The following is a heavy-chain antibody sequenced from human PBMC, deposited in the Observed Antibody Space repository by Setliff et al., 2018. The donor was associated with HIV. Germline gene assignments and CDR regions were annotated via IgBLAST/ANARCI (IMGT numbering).Heavy chain of an antibody. Sequence: PSETLSLTCAVYGGSFSGYYWSWIRQPPGKGLEWIGEINHSGSTNYNMSLWSRVTISLDASRNQFSLELISVTAADTAVYYCARGGATGTTRLDYWGQGTLVTVSS. CDR3: ARGGATGTTRLDY. V-gene: IGHV4-34*01. CDR2: INHSGST. D-gene: IGHD1-7*01. CDR1: GGSFSGYY. J-gene: IGHJ4*02.